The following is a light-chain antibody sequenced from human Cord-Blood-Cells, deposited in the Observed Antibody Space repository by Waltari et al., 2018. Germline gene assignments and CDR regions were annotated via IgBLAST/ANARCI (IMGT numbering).Light chain of an antibody. CDR2: AAS. V-gene: IGKV1-6*01. Sequence: AIQMTQAPSSLSASVGDRVTVTCRASQGIRNDLGWYQQKPGKAPKLLIYAASSLQSGVPSRFSGSGSGTDFTLTISSLQPEDFATYYCLQDYNYPPTFGQGTKVEIK. CDR3: LQDYNYPPT. J-gene: IGKJ1*01. CDR1: QGIRND.